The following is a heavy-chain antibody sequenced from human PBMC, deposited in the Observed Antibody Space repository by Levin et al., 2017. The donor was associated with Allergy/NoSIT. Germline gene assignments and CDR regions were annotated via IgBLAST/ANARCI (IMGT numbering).Heavy chain of an antibody. J-gene: IGHJ3*02. V-gene: IGHV4-59*01. D-gene: IGHD6-13*01. CDR3: ARVYSSPISYAFDS. CDR2: IYYSGST. Sequence: PSQTLSLTCTVSGGSISSYYWSWIRQPPGKGLEWIGYIYYSGSTNYNPSLKSRVTISVDTSKNQFSLKLSSVTAADTAVYYCARVYSSPISYAFDSWGQGTMVTVSS. CDR1: GGSISSYY.